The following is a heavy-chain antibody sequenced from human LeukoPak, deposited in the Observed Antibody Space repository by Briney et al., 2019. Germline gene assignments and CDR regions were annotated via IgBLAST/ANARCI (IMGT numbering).Heavy chain of an antibody. D-gene: IGHD3-22*01. J-gene: IGHJ4*02. Sequence: GASVKVSCKASGGTFSSYAISWVRQAPGQGLEWMGRIIPILGIANYAQKFQGRVTITAGKSTSTAYMELSSLRSEDTAVYYCARAGYYDSSGYSIDYWGQGTLVTVSS. CDR1: GGTFSSYA. CDR2: IIPILGIA. V-gene: IGHV1-69*04. CDR3: ARAGYYDSSGYSIDY.